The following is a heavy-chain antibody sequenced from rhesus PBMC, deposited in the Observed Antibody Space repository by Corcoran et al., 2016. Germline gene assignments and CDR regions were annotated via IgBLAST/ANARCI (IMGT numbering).Heavy chain of an antibody. J-gene: IGHJ6*01. V-gene: IGHV3-54*02. CDR2: ILYEGIKK. CDR1: GFTFSSYG. Sequence: EVQLVESGGGLVQPGGSLRLSCAASGFTFSSYGMHWVRQALGKGLEWVAVILYEGIKKYYTDCVKDRFTISRDNSKNMLYLQMNNLKLEDTAVYYCARDKEAGYSGSWSGLDSWGQGVVVTVSS. CDR3: ARDKEAGYSGSWSGLDS. D-gene: IGHD6-25*01.